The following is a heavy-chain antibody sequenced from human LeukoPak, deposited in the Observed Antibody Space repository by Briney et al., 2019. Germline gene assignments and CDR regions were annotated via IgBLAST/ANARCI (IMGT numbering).Heavy chain of an antibody. J-gene: IGHJ6*02. V-gene: IGHV1-2*04. CDR2: MHPNSGGT. CDR1: GYTFTDYY. D-gene: IGHD2-8*01. CDR3: ARDFLGRTNGGSNYFGMDV. Sequence: GASVKVSCKASGYTFTDYYMHWLRQAPGQGLEWMGWMHPNSGGTNYAQKFQDWVSLTRDTSIDTAFMELSSLRSDATAIYYCARDFLGRTNGGSNYFGMDVWGQGTTVTVSS.